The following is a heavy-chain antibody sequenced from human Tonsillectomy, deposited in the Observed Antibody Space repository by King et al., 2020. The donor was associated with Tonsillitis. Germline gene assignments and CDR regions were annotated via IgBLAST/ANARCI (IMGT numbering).Heavy chain of an antibody. CDR2: IIPVFGTA. CDR3: AREGYDILTGYYRNFFDY. D-gene: IGHD3-9*01. CDR1: GGTFSSYG. Sequence: QLVQSGAELKKPGSSVKVSCKASGGTFSSYGIHWVRQDPGQGLEWLGGIIPVFGTANYAQKFQGRVTITADESTSTVYMELRSLRSEDTAGYYCAREGYDILTGYYRNFFDYWGQGTLVTVSS. J-gene: IGHJ4*02. V-gene: IGHV1-69*01.